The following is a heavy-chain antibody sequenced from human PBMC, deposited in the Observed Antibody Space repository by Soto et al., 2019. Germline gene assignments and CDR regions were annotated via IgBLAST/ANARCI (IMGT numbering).Heavy chain of an antibody. CDR3: ARDRPGCSSTSCPRLYYYYGMDV. CDR2: ISSSSSYT. Sequence: VGSLRLSCAASGFTFSDYYMSWIRQAPGKGLEWDSYISSSSSYTNYADSVKGRFTISRDNAKNSLYLQMNSLRAEDTAVYYCARDRPGCSSTSCPRLYYYYGMDVWGQGTTVTVSS. V-gene: IGHV3-11*06. D-gene: IGHD2-2*01. CDR1: GFTFSDYY. J-gene: IGHJ6*02.